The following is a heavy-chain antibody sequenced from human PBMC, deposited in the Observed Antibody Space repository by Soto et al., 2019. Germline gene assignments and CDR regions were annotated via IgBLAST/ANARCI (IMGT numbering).Heavy chain of an antibody. J-gene: IGHJ4*02. Sequence: QLQLQESGPGLLKPAETLFLSCSVSGGSVGGSGYYWGWIRQSPEKGLEWIGNVHYDQTTYYSPSLESRLTISLDTLKNNFSLKLTSVIAADTAVYYCARQRGRFGEADYWGQGTLVTVSS. V-gene: IGHV4-39*01. CDR2: VHYDQTT. CDR3: ARQRGRFGEADY. D-gene: IGHD3-10*01. CDR1: GGSVGGSGYY.